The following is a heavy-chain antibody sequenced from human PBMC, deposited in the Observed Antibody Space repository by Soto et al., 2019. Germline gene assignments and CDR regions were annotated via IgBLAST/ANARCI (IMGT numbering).Heavy chain of an antibody. J-gene: IGHJ4*02. CDR3: ATDEDGNFIHY. D-gene: IGHD4-17*01. V-gene: IGHV4-59*01. CDR2: IYYSGST. Sequence: SETLSLTCTVSGGSISSYYWSWIRQPPGKGLEWIGYIYYSGSTNYNPSLKSRVTISVDTSKNQFALKLTSVTAADTGIYYCATDEDGNFIHYRGQGTLVTVSS. CDR1: GGSISSYY.